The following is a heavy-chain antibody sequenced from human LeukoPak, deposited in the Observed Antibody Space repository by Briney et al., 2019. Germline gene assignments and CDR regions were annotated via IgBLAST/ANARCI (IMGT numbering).Heavy chain of an antibody. V-gene: IGHV3-48*03. J-gene: IGHJ6*03. CDR1: GFTFSSYA. CDR2: ISSSGSTI. Sequence: GRSLRLSCAASGFTFSSYAMHWVRQAPGKGLEWVSYISSSGSTIYYADSVKGRFTISRDNAKNSLYLQMNSLRAEDTAVYYCARGLRYFDWSPYYYYYMDVWGKGTTVTISS. D-gene: IGHD3-9*01. CDR3: ARGLRYFDWSPYYYYYMDV.